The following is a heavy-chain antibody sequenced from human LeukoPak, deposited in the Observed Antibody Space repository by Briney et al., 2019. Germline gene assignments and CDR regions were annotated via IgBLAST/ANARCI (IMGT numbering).Heavy chain of an antibody. CDR1: DDSVSDYY. J-gene: IGHJ4*02. Sequence: SETLSLTCTVSDDSVSDYYRGWIRQPPGKGLEWIGYIYYSGSTNYNPSLKSRVTISVDTSKNQFSLKLSSVTAADTAVYYCARMGWAGEYMRPFDYWGQGTLVTVSS. CDR2: IYYSGST. D-gene: IGHD3-16*01. V-gene: IGHV4-59*02. CDR3: ARMGWAGEYMRPFDY.